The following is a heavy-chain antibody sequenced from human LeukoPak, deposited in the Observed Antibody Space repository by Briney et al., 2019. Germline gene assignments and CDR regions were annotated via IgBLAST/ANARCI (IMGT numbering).Heavy chain of an antibody. CDR1: GYTFTTYG. V-gene: IGHV1-18*01. J-gene: IGHJ6*02. CDR3: ARQHSSGYYSPHYYYGMDV. D-gene: IGHD3-22*01. CDR2: ISAYKGDT. Sequence: ASVKVSCKASGYTFTTYGISWVRQAPGQGLEWMGWISAYKGDTNYAQKLKGRVTMTTETSTSTAYMELRSLRSDDTAVYYCARQHSSGYYSPHYYYGMDVWGQGTTVAVSS.